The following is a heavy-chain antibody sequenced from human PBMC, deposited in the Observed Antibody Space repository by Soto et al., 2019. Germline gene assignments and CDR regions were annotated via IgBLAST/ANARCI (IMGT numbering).Heavy chain of an antibody. CDR1: GASIISTTSY. J-gene: IGHJ3*02. CDR2: IYSSETLSYSGTA. CDR3: ATRGPSIFGVFTPDAFGM. V-gene: IGHV4-39*01. D-gene: IGHD3-3*01. Sequence: KPSETLSLTCAVSGASIISTTSYWGWIHQPPGKGLERIGSIYSSETLSYSGTAFYSPSLKSRGSRSVDTAKNRFSLKLSSVTAADTAVYYCATRGPSIFGVFTPDAFGMWGLGTMVTVSS.